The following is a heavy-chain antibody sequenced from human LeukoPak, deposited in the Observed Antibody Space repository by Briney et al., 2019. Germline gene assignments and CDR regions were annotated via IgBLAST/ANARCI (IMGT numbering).Heavy chain of an antibody. J-gene: IGHJ4*02. V-gene: IGHV1-2*02. CDR2: INPNSGGT. Sequence: ASVKVSCKASGYTXTGYYMHWARQAPGQGLEWMGWINPNSGGTNYAQKFQGRVTMTRDTSISTAYMELSRLRSDDTAVYYCARVTVAATRVYYFDYWGQGTLVTVSS. D-gene: IGHD2-15*01. CDR3: ARVTVAATRVYYFDY. CDR1: GYTXTGYY.